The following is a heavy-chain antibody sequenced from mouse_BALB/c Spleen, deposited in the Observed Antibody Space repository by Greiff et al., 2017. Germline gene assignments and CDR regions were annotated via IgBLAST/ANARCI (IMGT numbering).Heavy chain of an antibody. CDR2: INPNNGGT. J-gene: IGHJ4*01. Sequence: EVKLVESGPELVKPGASVKISCKTSGYTFTEYTMHWVKQSHGKSLEWIGGINPNNGGTSYNQKFKGKATLTVDKSSSTAYMELRSLTSEDSAVYYCARGGTMITTGYAMDYWGQGTSVTVSS. CDR1: GYTFTEYT. D-gene: IGHD2-4*01. CDR3: ARGGTMITTGYAMDY. V-gene: IGHV1-18*01.